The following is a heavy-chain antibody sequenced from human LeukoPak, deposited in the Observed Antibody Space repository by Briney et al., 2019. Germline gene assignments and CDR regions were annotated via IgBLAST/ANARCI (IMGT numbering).Heavy chain of an antibody. CDR2: IYYSGST. CDR1: GGSISSSSYY. CDR3: ARARWYYYDSNGYNYFDY. D-gene: IGHD3-22*01. Sequence: PSGTLSLTCTVSGGSISSSSYYWGWIRQPPGKGLEWIGSIYYSGSTYYNPSLKSRVTISVDTSKNQFSLKLSSVTAADTAVYYCARARWYYYDSNGYNYFDYWGQGTLVTVSS. V-gene: IGHV4-39*07. J-gene: IGHJ4*02.